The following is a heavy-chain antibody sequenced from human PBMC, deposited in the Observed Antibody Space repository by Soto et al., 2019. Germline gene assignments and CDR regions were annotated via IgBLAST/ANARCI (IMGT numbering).Heavy chain of an antibody. Sequence: PSETLSLTGAVSGGSIGRSNWWGGGRQPPGKGLEWIGDIYHSGSANYNPSLKSRDTISVDKSKSQFSLRLTSVTAADTAVYYCARVSGSYYYGMDVWGQGTTVTVSS. CDR2: IYHSGSA. D-gene: IGHD1-26*01. CDR3: ARVSGSYYYGMDV. J-gene: IGHJ6*02. CDR1: GGSIGRSNW. V-gene: IGHV4-4*02.